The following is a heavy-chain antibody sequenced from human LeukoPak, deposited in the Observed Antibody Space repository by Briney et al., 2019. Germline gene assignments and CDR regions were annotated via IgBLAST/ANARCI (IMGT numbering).Heavy chain of an antibody. CDR1: GFTVSSNY. CDR3: ASVVVTEAPPFDY. D-gene: IGHD2-21*02. CDR2: ISYDGSNK. V-gene: IGHV3-30*03. J-gene: IGHJ4*02. Sequence: PGGSLRLSCAASGFTVSSNYMSWVRQAPGKGLEWVAVISYDGSNKYYADSVKGRFTISRDNSKNTLYLQMNSLRAEDTAVYYCASVVVTEAPPFDYWGQGTLVTVSS.